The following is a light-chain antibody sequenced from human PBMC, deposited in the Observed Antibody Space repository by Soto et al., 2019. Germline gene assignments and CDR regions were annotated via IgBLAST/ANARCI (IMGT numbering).Light chain of an antibody. V-gene: IGKV3-20*01. CDR3: QHFGGTTFT. CDR2: GAS. J-gene: IGKJ5*01. Sequence: ILLPESPDTLSLSPGEGATLSCRANQSVSSSYIAWYQQRPGQTPSLLIYGASTRAAGIRDRFSGSGSGTHFPLTISRLEPRDFAVYYCQHFGGTTFTFAQATYWRL. CDR1: QSVSSSY.